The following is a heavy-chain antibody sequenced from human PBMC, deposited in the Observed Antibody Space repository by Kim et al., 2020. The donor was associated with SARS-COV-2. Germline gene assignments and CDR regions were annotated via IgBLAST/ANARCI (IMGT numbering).Heavy chain of an antibody. V-gene: IGHV1-2*06. Sequence: ASVKVSCKASGYTFTGYYMHWVRQAPGQGLEWMGRINPNSGGTNYAQKFQGRVTMTRDTSISTAYMELSRLRSDDTAVYYCARVETDYDFWSGYYRGHDAFDIWGQGTMVTVSS. D-gene: IGHD3-3*01. CDR3: ARVETDYDFWSGYYRGHDAFDI. J-gene: IGHJ3*02. CDR1: GYTFTGYY. CDR2: INPNSGGT.